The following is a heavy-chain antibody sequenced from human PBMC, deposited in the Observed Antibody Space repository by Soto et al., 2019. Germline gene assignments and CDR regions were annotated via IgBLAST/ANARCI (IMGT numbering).Heavy chain of an antibody. J-gene: IGHJ4*02. CDR3: TSFDHDTLSDDY. Sequence: EVQLVESGGGLVKPGGSLRLSCAASGFIFTDAWMSWVRQAPGKGLEWLGRIKSKTEGGTIDYAAPVKGRFIISRDDSKNTLYLQMNSLKTEDTAVYYCTSFDHDTLSDDYWGQGTLVTVSS. V-gene: IGHV3-15*01. D-gene: IGHD3-22*01. CDR2: IKSKTEGGTI. CDR1: GFIFTDAW.